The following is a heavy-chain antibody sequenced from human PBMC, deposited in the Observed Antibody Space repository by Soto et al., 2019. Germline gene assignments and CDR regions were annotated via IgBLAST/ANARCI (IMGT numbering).Heavy chain of an antibody. CDR3: ARTTVTTDYYYYMDV. V-gene: IGHV4-34*01. J-gene: IGHJ6*03. CDR1: GGSFSGYY. D-gene: IGHD4-17*01. CDR2: INHSGGT. Sequence: SETLSLTCAVYGGSFSGYYWSWIRQPPGKGLEWIGEINHSGGTNYNPSLKSRITISVDTSKNQFSLKLSSVTAADTAVYYCARTTVTTDYYYYMDVWGKGTTVTVSS.